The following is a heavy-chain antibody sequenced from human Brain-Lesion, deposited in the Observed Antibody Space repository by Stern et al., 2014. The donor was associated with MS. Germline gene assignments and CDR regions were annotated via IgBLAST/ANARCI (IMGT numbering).Heavy chain of an antibody. Sequence: EVQLVESGGGLVQPGESLRLSCAVSGFTFSNYWMTWVRQAPGKGLEWVASIKTYGSEKSYVASVKGRFTISRDNAKNSLYLQMNSLRAEDTAVYYCARAVRELGTWGQGTLVTVSS. J-gene: IGHJ5*02. CDR1: GFTFSNYW. CDR3: ARAVRELGT. CDR2: IKTYGSEK. V-gene: IGHV3-7*01. D-gene: IGHD1-7*01.